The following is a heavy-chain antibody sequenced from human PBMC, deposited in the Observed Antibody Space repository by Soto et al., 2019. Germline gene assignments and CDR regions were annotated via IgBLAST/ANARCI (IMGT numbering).Heavy chain of an antibody. Sequence: QVQLVQSGAEVKKPGSSVKVSCKASGGTFSSYTISWVRQAPGQGLEWMGRIIPILGIANYAQKFQGRVTIAGDKATSTAYMELSSLRSEDTAVYYCARSPVVVVAAPYYYYYTRDVLGKGPTVTVS. J-gene: IGHJ6*03. CDR3: ARSPVVVVAAPYYYYYTRDV. V-gene: IGHV1-69*02. CDR2: IIPILGIA. D-gene: IGHD2-15*01. CDR1: GGTFSSYT.